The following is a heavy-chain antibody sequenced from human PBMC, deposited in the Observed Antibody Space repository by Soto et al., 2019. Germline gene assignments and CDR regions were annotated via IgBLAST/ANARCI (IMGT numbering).Heavy chain of an antibody. CDR3: ARASSDGFYV. V-gene: IGHV1-18*01. CDR1: GYIFPSYG. J-gene: IGHJ3*01. Sequence: ASVKVSCMASGYIFPSYGISWVRQAPGQGLEWMGWISAYNGNTNYAQKLQGRVTMTTDTSTSTVYVELRSLRSDDTAVFYCARASSDGFYVWGQGTMVTVSS. CDR2: ISAYNGNT.